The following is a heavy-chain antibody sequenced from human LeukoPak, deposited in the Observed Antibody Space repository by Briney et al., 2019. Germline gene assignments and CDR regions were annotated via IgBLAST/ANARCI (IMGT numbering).Heavy chain of an antibody. CDR1: GFTFSSYA. CDR3: AKSLPPGYSSSWYGSRINEASS. J-gene: IGHJ5*02. Sequence: PGGSLRLSCAASGFTFSSYAMSWVRQAPGKGLEWVSAISGSGGSTYYADSVKGRFTISRDNSKITLYLQMNSLRAEDTAVYYCAKSLPPGYSSSWYGSRINEASSWGQGTLVTVSS. CDR2: ISGSGGST. V-gene: IGHV3-23*01. D-gene: IGHD6-13*01.